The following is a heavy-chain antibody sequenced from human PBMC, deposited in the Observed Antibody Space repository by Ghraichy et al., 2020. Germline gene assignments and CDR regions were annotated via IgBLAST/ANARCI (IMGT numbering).Heavy chain of an antibody. CDR2: ISSTSNYI. V-gene: IGHV3-21*01. CDR3: ARDGYSTGWYGRPTPYYFDH. Sequence: GALRLSCAASGFTFSTYTMNWVRQAPGKGLEWVSSISSTSNYIYYADSVKGRFTISRDNAKNSLYLQMNSLRAGDTAVYYCARDGYSTGWYGRPTPYYFDHWGQGSLVTVSS. CDR1: GFTFSTYT. D-gene: IGHD6-19*01. J-gene: IGHJ4*02.